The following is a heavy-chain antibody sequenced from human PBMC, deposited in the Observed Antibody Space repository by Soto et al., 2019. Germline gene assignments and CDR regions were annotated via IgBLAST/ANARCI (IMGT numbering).Heavy chain of an antibody. CDR2: IRYDGSNR. Sequence: GGSLRLSCAASGFTCSNHGMHWVRQAPGKGLEWVALIRYDGSNRFYADSVRGRFTISRDISENTVFLQMNSLRAEDTAVYYCASESSSGRRDILDYGGEGTLVTVSS. CDR3: ASESSSGRRDILDY. D-gene: IGHD3-22*01. CDR1: GFTCSNHG. J-gene: IGHJ4*02. V-gene: IGHV3-33*01.